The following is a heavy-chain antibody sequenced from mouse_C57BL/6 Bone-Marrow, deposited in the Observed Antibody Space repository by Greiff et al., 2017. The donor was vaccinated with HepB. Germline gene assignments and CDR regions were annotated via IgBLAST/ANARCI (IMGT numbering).Heavy chain of an antibody. V-gene: IGHV1-50*01. D-gene: IGHD3-2*02. J-gene: IGHJ2*01. CDR2: IDPSDSYT. Sequence: VQLQQPGAELVKPGASVKLSCKASGYTFTSYWMQWVKQRPGQGLEWIGEIDPSDSYTNYNQKFKGKATLTVDTSSSTAYMQLSSLTSEDSAVYYCARQLRLRDYWGQGTTLTVSS. CDR3: ARQLRLRDY. CDR1: GYTFTSYW.